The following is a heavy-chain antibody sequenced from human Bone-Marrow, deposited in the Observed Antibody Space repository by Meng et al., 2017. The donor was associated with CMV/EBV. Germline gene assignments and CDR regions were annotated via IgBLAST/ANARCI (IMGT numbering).Heavy chain of an antibody. J-gene: IGHJ4*02. Sequence: ASVKVSCKASGYTFSDYYVQWVRQAPGQGLEWMGRMNPNGRDTRYAQKFQGRVTMTTDTSISAAYMEMNSLGSDDTDVFYCARVRVGCSSSSRYSDHWGQGTRVTVSS. V-gene: IGHV1-2*05. CDR2: MNPNGRDT. CDR3: ARVRVGCSSSSRYSDH. D-gene: IGHD2-2*01. CDR1: GYTFSDYY.